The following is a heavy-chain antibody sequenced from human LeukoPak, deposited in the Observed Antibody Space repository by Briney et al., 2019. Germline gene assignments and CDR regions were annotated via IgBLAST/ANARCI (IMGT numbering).Heavy chain of an antibody. CDR3: ACATTVTHQNWFDP. J-gene: IGHJ5*02. V-gene: IGHV4-39*07. CDR2: IYYSGST. D-gene: IGHD4-17*01. CDR1: GGSISSDNYY. Sequence: PSETLSLTCNVSGGSISSDNYYWGWIRQPPGKGLEWIGSIYYSGSTYYNPSLKSRVTISVDTSKNQFSLKLSSVTAADTAVYYCACATTVTHQNWFDPWGQGTLVTVSS.